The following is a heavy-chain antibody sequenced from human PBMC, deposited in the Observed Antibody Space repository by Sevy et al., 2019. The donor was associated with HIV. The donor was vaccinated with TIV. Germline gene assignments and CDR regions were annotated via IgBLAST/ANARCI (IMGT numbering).Heavy chain of an antibody. CDR1: GFTFSSYD. J-gene: IGHJ5*02. V-gene: IGHV3-48*03. D-gene: IGHD2-8*01. CDR3: TRNGGAFDNGFDP. CDR2: ISSSGSSI. Sequence: GGSLRLSCTASGFTFSSYDMNWVRQAPGKGLEWVSKISSSGSSIYYADSVKGRFTISRDNAKNSLNLQMNSLRAEDTAVYYCTRNGGAFDNGFDPWGQGTLGTVSS.